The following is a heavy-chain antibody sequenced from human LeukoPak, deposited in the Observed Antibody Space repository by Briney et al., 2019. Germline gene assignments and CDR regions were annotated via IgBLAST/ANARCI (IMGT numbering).Heavy chain of an antibody. CDR2: INPNSGGT. Sequence: ASVKVSCKASGYTFTGYYMHWVRQAPGQGLEWMGWINPNSGGTNYAQKFQGRVTMTRDTSISTAYMELSSLRSEDTAVYYCARRRTYYDFWSGYYPEWFDPWGQGTLVTVSS. J-gene: IGHJ5*02. D-gene: IGHD3-3*01. CDR1: GYTFTGYY. V-gene: IGHV1-2*02. CDR3: ARRRTYYDFWSGYYPEWFDP.